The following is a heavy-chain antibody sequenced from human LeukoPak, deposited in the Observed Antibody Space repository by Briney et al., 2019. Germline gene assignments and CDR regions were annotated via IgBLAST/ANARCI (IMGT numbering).Heavy chain of an antibody. J-gene: IGHJ3*02. Sequence: ASVKVSFKASGYTFTSYDINWVGQATGQGGEWMGWMNPKSGNTGYAQKFQGRVTMTRNTSISTAYMELSSLRSEDTAVYYCARAYSGYDAFDIWGQGTMVTVSS. CDR1: GYTFTSYD. V-gene: IGHV1-8*01. CDR3: ARAYSGYDAFDI. D-gene: IGHD5-12*01. CDR2: MNPKSGNT.